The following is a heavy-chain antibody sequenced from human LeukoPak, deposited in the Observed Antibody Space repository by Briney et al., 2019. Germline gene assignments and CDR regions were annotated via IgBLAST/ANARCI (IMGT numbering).Heavy chain of an antibody. J-gene: IGHJ6*02. CDR1: GFTLSRAH. Sequence: GGSLRLSCAGSGFTLSRAHTTWVRQAPGKGLEWVSVIYSGGITDYLDSVKGRFTLSRAESKNMEVLQMNSRRAEDTAVYYGARRPFSSSWDFLGGLDVWGQGTTVIVSS. D-gene: IGHD6-13*01. V-gene: IGHV3-53*01. CDR2: IYSGGIT. CDR3: ARRPFSSSWDFLGGLDV.